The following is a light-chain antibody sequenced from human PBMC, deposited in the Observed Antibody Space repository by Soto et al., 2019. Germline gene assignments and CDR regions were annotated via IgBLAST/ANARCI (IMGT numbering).Light chain of an antibody. CDR1: QNIDNW. Sequence: DIQMTQSPYTLSASVGDRVTITCRASQNIDNWLAWYQQKPGKPPKLLIYRASSLETGVPSRFSCSGSRTEFTLTISNLQPDDSATDYCQEYTGYFGGGTKVEIK. J-gene: IGKJ4*01. CDR2: RAS. V-gene: IGKV1-5*03. CDR3: QEYTGY.